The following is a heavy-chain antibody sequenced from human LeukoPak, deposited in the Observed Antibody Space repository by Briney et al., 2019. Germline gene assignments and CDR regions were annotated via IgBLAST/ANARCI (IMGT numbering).Heavy chain of an antibody. Sequence: GASVKVSCKASEYSFTGYYIHWVRQAPGQGLEWMGWISAYNGNTNYAQKLQGRVTMTTDTSTSTAYMELRSLRSDDTAVYYCAREAFGSGWYLDYWGQGTLVTVSS. V-gene: IGHV1-18*04. CDR2: ISAYNGNT. CDR1: EYSFTGYY. CDR3: AREAFGSGWYLDY. D-gene: IGHD6-19*01. J-gene: IGHJ4*02.